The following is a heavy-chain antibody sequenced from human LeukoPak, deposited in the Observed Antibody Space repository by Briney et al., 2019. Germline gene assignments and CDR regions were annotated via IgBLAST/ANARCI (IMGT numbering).Heavy chain of an antibody. CDR2: MYYSGST. V-gene: IGHV4-39*01. CDR1: GGSFSRSSYY. D-gene: IGHD3-22*01. CDR3: ARQYYDSSGYYPWYFDQ. J-gene: IGHJ4*02. Sequence: PSETLSHTCTVSGGSFSRSSYYWGWIRQPPGKGLEWIGSMYYSGSTYYNQSLKSRVTVSVDTSKNQFSLKLTSVTAADTAVYYCARQYYDSSGYYPWYFDQWGQGTLVTVSS.